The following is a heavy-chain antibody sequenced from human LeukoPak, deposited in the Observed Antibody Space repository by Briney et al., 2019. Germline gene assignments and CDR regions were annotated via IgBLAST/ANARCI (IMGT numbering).Heavy chain of an antibody. J-gene: IGHJ4*02. D-gene: IGHD3-9*01. CDR1: GFTFSSYW. Sequence: GASLRLSCAASGFTFSSYWMSWVCQAPGKGLEWVANIKQDGSEKYYVDSVKGRFTISRDNAKNSLYLQMNSLRAEDTAVYYCARSHPDWYFDYWGQGTLVTVSS. CDR2: IKQDGSEK. V-gene: IGHV3-7*01. CDR3: ARSHPDWYFDY.